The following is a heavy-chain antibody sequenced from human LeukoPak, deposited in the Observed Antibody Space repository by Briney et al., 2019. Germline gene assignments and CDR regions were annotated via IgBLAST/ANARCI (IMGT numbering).Heavy chain of an antibody. V-gene: IGHV3-21*05. Sequence: GGSLRLSCAASGFIVSSSYMNWVRQAPGKGLEWVSYISSSGSDIYYADSVKGRFTISRDNAKNSIDLQMNSLRVEDTSVYYCAKDIVGGGDDYWGQGTLVIVSS. CDR1: GFIVSSSY. CDR2: ISSSGSDI. J-gene: IGHJ4*02. D-gene: IGHD2-21*02. CDR3: AKDIVGGGDDY.